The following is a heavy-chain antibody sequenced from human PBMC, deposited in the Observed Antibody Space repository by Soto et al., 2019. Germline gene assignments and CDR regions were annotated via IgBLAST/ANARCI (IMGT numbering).Heavy chain of an antibody. CDR1: GFTFSSYW. D-gene: IGHD3-16*01. V-gene: IGHV3-7*03. CDR3: ARDNYDYYYYYIDV. CDR2: IKQDGSEK. J-gene: IGHJ6*03. Sequence: GGSLRLSCAASGFTFSSYWMSWVRQAPGKGLEWVANIKQDGSEKYYVDSVKGRFTISRDNAKNSLYLQMNSLRAEDTAVYYCARDNYDYYYYYIDVWGKGTTVTVSS.